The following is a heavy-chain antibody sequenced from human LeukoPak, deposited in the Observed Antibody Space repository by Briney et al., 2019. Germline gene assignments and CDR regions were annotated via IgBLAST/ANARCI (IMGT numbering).Heavy chain of an antibody. D-gene: IGHD6-6*01. V-gene: IGHV4-34*01. J-gene: IGHJ4*02. CDR1: GGSFSGYY. CDR2: IYYSGST. CDR3: ARDGIAARPDFDY. Sequence: SETLSLTCAVYGGSFSGYYWSWIRQPPGKGLEWIGNIYYSGSTYYNPSLKSRVTISVDTSKNQFSLKLNSVTAADTAVYYCARDGIAARPDFDYWGQGTLVTVSS.